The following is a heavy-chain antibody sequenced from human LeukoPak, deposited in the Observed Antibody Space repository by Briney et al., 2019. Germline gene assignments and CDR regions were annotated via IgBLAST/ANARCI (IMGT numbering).Heavy chain of an antibody. CDR3: ARGLGDSSGYLDY. D-gene: IGHD3-22*01. CDR2: IIPILGIA. V-gene: IGHV1-69*04. J-gene: IGHJ4*02. Sequence: ASVKVSCTACGGTFSSYAISWVRQAPGQGLEWMGRIIPILGIANYAQKFQGRVTITADKSTSTACMELSSLRSEDTAVYYCARGLGDSSGYLDYWGQGTLVTVSS. CDR1: GGTFSSYA.